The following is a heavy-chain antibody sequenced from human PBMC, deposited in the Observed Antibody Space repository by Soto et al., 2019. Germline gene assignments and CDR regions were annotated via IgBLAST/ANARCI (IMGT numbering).Heavy chain of an antibody. CDR3: AGGKIAVAGVDFDY. D-gene: IGHD6-19*01. CDR1: GFTFSSYG. Sequence: GGSLRLSCAASGFTFSSYGMHWVRQAPGKGLEWVAVIWYDGSNKYYADSVKGRFTISRDNSKNTLYLQMNSLRAEDTAVYYCAGGKIAVAGVDFDYWGQGTLVTVSS. V-gene: IGHV3-33*01. J-gene: IGHJ4*02. CDR2: IWYDGSNK.